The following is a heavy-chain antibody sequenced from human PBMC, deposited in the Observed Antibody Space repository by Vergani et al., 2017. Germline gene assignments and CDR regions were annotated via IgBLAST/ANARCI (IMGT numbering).Heavy chain of an antibody. CDR2: ISYDGSNK. CDR1: GFTFSSYA. CDR3: ARIAVFVEFRWFRCDFEL. D-gene: IGHD3-10*01. J-gene: IGHJ2*01. Sequence: VQLLESGGGLVQPGGSLRLSCAASGFTFSSYAMHWVRQAPGKGLEWVAVISYDGSNKYYADSVKGRFTISRDNSKNTLYLQMNSLRAEDTAVHYCARIAVFVEFRWFRCDFELGGRGTLVTVSS. V-gene: IGHV3-30*04.